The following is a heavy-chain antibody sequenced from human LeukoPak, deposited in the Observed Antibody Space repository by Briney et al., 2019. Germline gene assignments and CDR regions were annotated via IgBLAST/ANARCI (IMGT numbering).Heavy chain of an antibody. D-gene: IGHD3-10*02. CDR3: AELGITMIGGV. J-gene: IGHJ6*04. Sequence: PGGSLRLSCAASGFTFSSYEMNWVRQAPGKGLEWVSYISSSGSTIYYADSVKGRCIISRDNAKNSLYLQMNRLRAEDTAVYYCAELGITMIGGVWGKGTTVTISS. V-gene: IGHV3-48*03. CDR2: ISSSGSTI. CDR1: GFTFSSYE.